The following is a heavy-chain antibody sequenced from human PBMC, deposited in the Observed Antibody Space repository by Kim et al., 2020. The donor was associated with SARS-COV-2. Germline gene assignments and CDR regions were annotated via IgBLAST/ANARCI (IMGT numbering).Heavy chain of an antibody. CDR3: ARVRHDYGDYVFDY. CDR1: GFTVSSNY. D-gene: IGHD4-17*01. CDR2: IYSGGST. J-gene: IGHJ4*02. V-gene: IGHV3-53*01. Sequence: GGSLRLSCAASGFTVSSNYMSWVRQAPGKGLEWVSGIYSGGSTYYADSVKCRFTISRDNSKNTLYLQMNSLRAEDTAVYYCARVRHDYGDYVFDYWGQGT.